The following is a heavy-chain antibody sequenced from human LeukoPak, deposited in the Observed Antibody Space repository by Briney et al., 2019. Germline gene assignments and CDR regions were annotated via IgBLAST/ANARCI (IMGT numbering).Heavy chain of an antibody. D-gene: IGHD6-19*01. CDR1: GFTFSSYG. V-gene: IGHV3-30*18. J-gene: IGHJ4*02. CDR3: AKPQLHSSGWYVFDY. CDR2: ISYDGSNK. Sequence: GRSLRLSCAASGFTFSSYGMHWVRQAPGKGLEWVAVISYDGSNKYCADSVKGRFTISRDNSKNTLYLQMNSLRAEDAAVYYCAKPQLHSSGWYVFDYWGQGTLVTVSS.